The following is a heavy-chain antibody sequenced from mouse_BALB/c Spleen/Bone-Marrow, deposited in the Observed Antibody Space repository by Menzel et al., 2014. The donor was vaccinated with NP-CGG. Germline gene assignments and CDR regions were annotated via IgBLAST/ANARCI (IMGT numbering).Heavy chain of an antibody. D-gene: IGHD2-3*01. CDR3: ARLGYYGGFAY. V-gene: IGHV4-1*02. CDR2: INPGSSTI. J-gene: IGHJ3*01. Sequence: VQLKQSGGGLVQPGRSLKLSCAASGFDFSGFWMGWVRQAPGKGLEWIGEINPGSSTINYTPSLKDRFIISRDNAKNTLYLQMSKVRSEDTALYYCARLGYYGGFAYWGQGTLVTVSA. CDR1: GFDFSGFW.